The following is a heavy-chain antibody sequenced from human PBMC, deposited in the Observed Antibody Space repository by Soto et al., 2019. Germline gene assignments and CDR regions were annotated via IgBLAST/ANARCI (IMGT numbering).Heavy chain of an antibody. V-gene: IGHV3-15*01. D-gene: IGHD6-13*01. Sequence: ESGGGLVKPGGSLRLSCEASGFTFIYAWMSWVRQAPGKGLEWVGHIKSNTDAGTTDYAAPVNGRFTISRDDSKTPLYLQMSSLKTEDTAVYYCTPDPILAAAGGSDPWGQGTLVTVSS. CDR3: TPDPILAAAGGSDP. CDR2: IKSNTDAGTT. CDR1: GFTFIYAW. J-gene: IGHJ5*02.